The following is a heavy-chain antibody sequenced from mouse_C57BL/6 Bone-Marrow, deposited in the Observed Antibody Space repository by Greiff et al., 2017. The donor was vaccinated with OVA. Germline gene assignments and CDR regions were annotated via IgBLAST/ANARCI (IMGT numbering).Heavy chain of an antibody. CDR3: TSYYYGCSLFDY. D-gene: IGHD1-1*01. CDR2: IRLKSDNYAT. Sequence: EVKLVESGGGLVQPGGSMKLSCVASGFTFSNYWMNWVRQSPEKGLEWVAQIRLKSDNYATHYAESVKGRFTISRDDSKSSVYLQMNNLRAEDTGIYYCTSYYYGCSLFDYWGQGTTLTVSS. V-gene: IGHV6-3*01. J-gene: IGHJ2*01. CDR1: GFTFSNYW.